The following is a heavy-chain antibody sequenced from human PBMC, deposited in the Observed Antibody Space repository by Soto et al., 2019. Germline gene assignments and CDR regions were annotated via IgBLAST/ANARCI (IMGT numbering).Heavy chain of an antibody. D-gene: IGHD3-9*01. V-gene: IGHV4-39*01. Sequence: PSETLSLTCTVSGGSISSSSYYWGWIRQPPGKGLEWIGSIYYSGSTYYNPSLKSRVTISVDTSKNQFSLKLSSVTAADTAVYHCARHEGDILSVYYYGMDVWGQGTTVTVSS. J-gene: IGHJ6*02. CDR2: IYYSGST. CDR1: GGSISSSSYY. CDR3: ARHEGDILSVYYYGMDV.